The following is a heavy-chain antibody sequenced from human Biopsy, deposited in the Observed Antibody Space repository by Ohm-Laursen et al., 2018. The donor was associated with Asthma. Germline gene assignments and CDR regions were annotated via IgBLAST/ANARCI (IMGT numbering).Heavy chain of an antibody. CDR3: AREGVAGTHIED. CDR2: ISYDGSSI. J-gene: IGHJ4*02. D-gene: IGHD6-19*01. V-gene: IGHV3-30-3*01. CDR1: RFTYE. Sequence: SLRLSCAASRFTYEMHWVRQAPGKGLEWVAVISYDGSSIYYADSVKGRFTISRDNSKNTLYLQMNSLTAEDTAVYYCAREGVAGTHIEDWGQGTLVTVSS.